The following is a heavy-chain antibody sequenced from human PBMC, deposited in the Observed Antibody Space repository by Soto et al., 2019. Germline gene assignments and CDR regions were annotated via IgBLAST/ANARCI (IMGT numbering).Heavy chain of an antibody. CDR1: GGTFSNSA. CDR2: IILPFGTP. CDR3: ARGPYYEGCFDS. J-gene: IGHJ4*02. D-gene: IGHD1-26*01. V-gene: IGHV1-69*12. Sequence: QVRLVQSGAEVKKPGSSVKVSCKASGGTFSNSAIGWVRQAPGQGLEWMGGIILPFGTPNYAQKFQGRVTISADESMTTAYMELSGLTSEDTAVYYCARGPYYEGCFDSWGRGTLVTVSS.